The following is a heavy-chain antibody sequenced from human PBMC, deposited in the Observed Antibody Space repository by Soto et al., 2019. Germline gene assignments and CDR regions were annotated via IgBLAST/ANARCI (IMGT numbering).Heavy chain of an antibody. CDR3: ARSMTMVRGVIPFDY. CDR1: GGSISSSSYY. J-gene: IGHJ4*02. D-gene: IGHD3-10*01. V-gene: IGHV4-39*01. Sequence: SETLSLTCTVSGGSISSSSYYWGWIRQPPGKGLEWIGSIYYSGSTYYNPSLKSRVTISVDTSKNQFSLKLSSVTAADTAVYYCARSMTMVRGVIPFDYWGQGTLVTVSS. CDR2: IYYSGST.